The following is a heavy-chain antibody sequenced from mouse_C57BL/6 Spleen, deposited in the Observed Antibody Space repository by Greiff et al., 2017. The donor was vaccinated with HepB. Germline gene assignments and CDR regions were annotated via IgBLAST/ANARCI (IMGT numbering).Heavy chain of an antibody. CDR2: ISSGGSYT. CDR3: AIQRGLRGYWYFGV. D-gene: IGHD2-4*01. CDR1: GFTFSSYG. J-gene: IGHJ1*03. V-gene: IGHV5-6*01. Sequence: EVQVVESGGDLVKPGGSLKLSCAASGFTFSSYGMSWVRQTPDKRLEWVATISSGGSYTYYPDSVKGRFTISRDNAKNTLYLQMSSLKSEDTAMYYCAIQRGLRGYWYFGVWGTGTTVTVSS.